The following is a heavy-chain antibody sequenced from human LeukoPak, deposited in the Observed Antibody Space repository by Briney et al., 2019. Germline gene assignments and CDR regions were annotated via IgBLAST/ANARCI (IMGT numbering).Heavy chain of an antibody. CDR2: ISSSSSYI. CDR1: GFTFSSYS. J-gene: IGHJ5*02. D-gene: IGHD3-22*01. V-gene: IGHV3-21*01. CDR3: ARDLVGYYDSSGYPHGGWFDP. Sequence: GGSLRLSCAASGFTFSSYSMNWVRQAPGKGLEWVSSISSSSSYIYYADSVKGRFTISRDNAKNSLYLQMNSLRAEDTAVYYCARDLVGYYDSSGYPHGGWFDPWGQGTLVTVSS.